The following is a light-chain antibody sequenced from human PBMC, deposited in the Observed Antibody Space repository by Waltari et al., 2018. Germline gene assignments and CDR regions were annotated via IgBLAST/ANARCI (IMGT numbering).Light chain of an antibody. CDR1: NLGETP. J-gene: IGLJ2*01. Sequence: SYELTQPPSVSVSPGQTVSITCSGDNLGETPTCWYQQKPGQSPVLVIYEDTKRPSGIPERFSGSTSGNTATLTISGTQSMDEADYYCQAWDRTKVFGGGTRLTVL. V-gene: IGLV3-1*01. CDR2: EDT. CDR3: QAWDRTKV.